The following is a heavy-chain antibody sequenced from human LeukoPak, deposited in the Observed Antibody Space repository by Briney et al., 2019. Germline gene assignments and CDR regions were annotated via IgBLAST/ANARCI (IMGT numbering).Heavy chain of an antibody. D-gene: IGHD2-15*01. J-gene: IGHJ4*02. CDR1: GGSISSYY. Sequence: SSETLSLTCTVSGGSISSYYWSWLRQPAGKGLEWIGRIYTSGSTNYNPSLKSRVTMSVDTSKNQFSLKLSSVTAADTAVYYCARSSRSCSGSSCFPLDYWGQGTLVTVSS. V-gene: IGHV4-4*07. CDR2: IYTSGST. CDR3: ARSSRSCSGSSCFPLDY.